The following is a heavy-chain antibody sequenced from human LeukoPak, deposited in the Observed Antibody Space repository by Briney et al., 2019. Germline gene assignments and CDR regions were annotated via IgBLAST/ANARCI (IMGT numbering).Heavy chain of an antibody. V-gene: IGHV3-30*18. CDR2: ISYDGSNK. CDR1: GFTFSSYG. CDR3: AKGAVANDY. D-gene: IGHD6-19*01. Sequence: GGSLRLSCAASGFTFSSYGMHWVRQAPGKGLEWVAVISYDGSNKYYADSVKGRFTISRDSSKNTLYLQMNSLRAEDTAVYYCAKGAVANDYWGQGTLVAVSS. J-gene: IGHJ4*02.